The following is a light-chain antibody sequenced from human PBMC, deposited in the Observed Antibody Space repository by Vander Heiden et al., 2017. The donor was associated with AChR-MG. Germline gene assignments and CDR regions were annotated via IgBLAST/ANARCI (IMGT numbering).Light chain of an antibody. V-gene: IGKV2-28*01. CDR3: RQALQTPLT. CDR1: QSLLYSNGYNY. CDR2: LGS. Sequence: DIVMTQSPLSLPVTPGEPASISCRSSQSLLYSNGYNYLDWYLQKPGQSPQLLIYLGSNRASGVPDRFSGSGSGTDFTLKISRVEADDVGVYYCRQALQTPLTFGGGTKVEIK. J-gene: IGKJ4*01.